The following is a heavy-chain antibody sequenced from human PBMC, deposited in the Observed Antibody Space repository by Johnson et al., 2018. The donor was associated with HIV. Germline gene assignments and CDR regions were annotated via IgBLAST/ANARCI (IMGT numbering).Heavy chain of an antibody. J-gene: IGHJ3*02. CDR3: ARDVGAFDI. Sequence: VQLVESGGGVVQPGRSLRLSCAASGFTFSSYAMHWVRQAPGKGLEYVSAISSNGGSTYYANSVKGRFTISRDNSKNTLYLQMGSLRAEDTAVYYCARDVGAFDIWGQGTMVTVSS. CDR2: ISSNGGST. CDR1: GFTFSSYA. V-gene: IGHV3-64*01.